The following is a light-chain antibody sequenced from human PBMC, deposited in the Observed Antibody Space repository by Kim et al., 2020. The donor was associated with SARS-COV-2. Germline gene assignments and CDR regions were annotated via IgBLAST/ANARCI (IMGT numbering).Light chain of an antibody. Sequence: SSELTQDPAVSVALGQTVRITCQGDSLRSYYASWYQQKPGQAPVLVIYGKNNRPSGIPVRFSGSSSGNTASLTITGAQAEDEADYYCNSRDSSGNHLEVFGTGTKVTVL. CDR2: GKN. CDR1: SLRSYY. J-gene: IGLJ1*01. CDR3: NSRDSSGNHLEV. V-gene: IGLV3-19*01.